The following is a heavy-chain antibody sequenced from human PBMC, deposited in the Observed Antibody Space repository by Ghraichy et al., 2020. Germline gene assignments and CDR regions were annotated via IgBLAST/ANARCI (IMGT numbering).Heavy chain of an antibody. CDR1: GGSFSGYY. CDR2: INHSGST. V-gene: IGHV4-34*01. CDR3: ARGQEYSSGWYPAPFDY. J-gene: IGHJ4*02. D-gene: IGHD6-19*01. Sequence: SETLSLTCAVYGGSFSGYYWSWIRQPPGKGLEWIGEINHSGSTNYNPSLKSRVTISVDTSKNQFSLKLSSVTAADTAVYYCARGQEYSSGWYPAPFDYWGQGTLVTVSS.